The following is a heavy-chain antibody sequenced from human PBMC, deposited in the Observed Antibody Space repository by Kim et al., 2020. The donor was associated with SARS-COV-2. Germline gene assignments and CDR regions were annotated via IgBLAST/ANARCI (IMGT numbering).Heavy chain of an antibody. Sequence: GGSRRLSCEGSGFTFSNYWMHWVRQAPGKGLVWVSRIYGSGRVLHYADSVKGRFTTSRDNAMRTVYLQMNSLRVEDTGRYFCARGTNAWKGVDDWGQGT. D-gene: IGHD1-1*01. CDR1: GFTFSNYW. CDR3: ARGTNAWKGVDD. CDR2: IYGSGRVL. J-gene: IGHJ4*02. V-gene: IGHV3-74*01.